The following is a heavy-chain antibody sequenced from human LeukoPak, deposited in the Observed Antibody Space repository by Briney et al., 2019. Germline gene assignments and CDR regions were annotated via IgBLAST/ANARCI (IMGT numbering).Heavy chain of an antibody. J-gene: IGHJ4*02. CDR2: IYYSGST. Sequence: SGTLPLTCTVSGGSISSYYWSWIRQPPGKGVEWIGYIYYSGSTNYNPSLKSRVTISVDTSKNQFSLKLSSVTAADTAVCYCARALAYCGGDCYSRSYYFDYWGQGTLVTVSS. CDR3: ARALAYCGGDCYSRSYYFDY. CDR1: GGSISSYY. V-gene: IGHV4-59*01. D-gene: IGHD2-21*02.